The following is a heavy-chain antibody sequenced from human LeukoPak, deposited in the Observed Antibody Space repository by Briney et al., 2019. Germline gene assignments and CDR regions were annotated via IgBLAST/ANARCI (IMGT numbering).Heavy chain of an antibody. V-gene: IGHV3-73*01. CDR3: TRDSGTYNWFDP. J-gene: IGHJ5*02. D-gene: IGHD1-26*01. CDR2: IDKKDKGYATAT. CDR1: GFTFSGSA. Sequence: GGSLRLSCAASGFTFSGSAIHWVRQSSGKGLEWIGQIDKKDKGYATATAYAASVKGRFTISRDDSINTAYLQMKSLKTEDTALYYCTRDSGTYNWFDPWGQGTLVTVSS.